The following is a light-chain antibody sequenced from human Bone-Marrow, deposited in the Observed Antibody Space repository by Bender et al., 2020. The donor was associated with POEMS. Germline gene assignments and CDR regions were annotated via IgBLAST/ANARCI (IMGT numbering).Light chain of an antibody. J-gene: IGLJ2*01. CDR1: VLSKKY. V-gene: IGLV3-27*01. Sequence: SYELTQPSSVSVSPGQTARIPCSGDVLSKKYSRWYQQKPGQAPVLVIYKDNERPSGIPDRFSGSSSGTTVTLTIRGAQVEDEADYFCFSASDNYVTFGGGTTLIVL. CDR3: FSASDNYVT. CDR2: KDN.